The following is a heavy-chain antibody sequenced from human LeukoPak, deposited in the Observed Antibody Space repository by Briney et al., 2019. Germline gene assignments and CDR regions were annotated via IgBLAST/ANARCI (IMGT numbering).Heavy chain of an antibody. CDR1: GFTFSSYA. J-gene: IGHJ4*02. Sequence: PGGSLRLSCAASGFTFSSYAMSWVRQAPGKGLGWVSAISGSDGSTYYADSVKGRFTISRDNSKNKLYLQMNSLRAEDTAVYYCAKDRGRGSYYPKPYYFDYWGQGTLVTVSS. CDR3: AKDRGRGSYYPKPYYFDY. V-gene: IGHV3-23*01. D-gene: IGHD1-26*01. CDR2: ISGSDGST.